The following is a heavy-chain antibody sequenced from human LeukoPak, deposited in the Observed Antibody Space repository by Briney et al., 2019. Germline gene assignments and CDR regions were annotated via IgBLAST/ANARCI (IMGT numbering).Heavy chain of an antibody. CDR2: ISFSGGNT. CDR3: ARIRGGPIDY. Sequence: CGSLRLSCAASGFTFRDSAMSWVRQAPGKGLEWVSLISFSGGNTYYTDSVKGRFTISRDNSKGTMYLQMNSLRPEDTAVFYCARIRGGPIDYLVKRTKVTVSS. D-gene: IGHD3-16*01. V-gene: IGHV3-23*01. CDR1: GFTFRDSA. J-gene: IGHJ4*02.